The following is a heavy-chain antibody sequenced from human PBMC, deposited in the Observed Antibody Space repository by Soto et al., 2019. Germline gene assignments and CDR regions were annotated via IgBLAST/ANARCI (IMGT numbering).Heavy chain of an antibody. J-gene: IGHJ5*02. CDR1: GGSVSSGSYY. CDR3: ARESDGGSKDWFDP. Sequence: SETLSLTCTVSGGSVSSGSYYWGWIRQPPGKGLEWIGYIYYSGSTNYNPSLKSRVTISVDTSKNQFSLKLSSVTAADTAVYYCARESDGGSKDWFDPWGQGTLVTVSS. D-gene: IGHD2-15*01. CDR2: IYYSGST. V-gene: IGHV4-61*01.